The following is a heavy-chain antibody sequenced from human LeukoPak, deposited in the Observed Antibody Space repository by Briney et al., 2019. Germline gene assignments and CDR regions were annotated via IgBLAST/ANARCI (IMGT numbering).Heavy chain of an antibody. D-gene: IGHD6-19*01. CDR3: AGGHYSSGWYGGY. CDR1: GGSISSYY. Sequence: SETLSLTCTVSGGSISSYYWSWIRQPPGKGLGWIGYIYYSGSTNYNPSLKSRVTISIDTSQSQFSLKLSSVTAADTAVYYCAGGHYSSGWYGGYWGQGTLVTVSS. V-gene: IGHV4-59*01. CDR2: IYYSGST. J-gene: IGHJ4*02.